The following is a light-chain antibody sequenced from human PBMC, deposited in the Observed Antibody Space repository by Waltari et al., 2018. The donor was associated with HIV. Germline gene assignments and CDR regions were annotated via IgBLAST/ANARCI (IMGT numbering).Light chain of an antibody. V-gene: IGKV3-20*01. CDR2: GAS. J-gene: IGKJ4*01. Sequence: EIVLTQSPGTLSLSPGERATLSCRASQSVSSNFLVWYQQKSGKAPRLLIYGASRRATGIPDKFSGSGSGRDFTLTISRLEPEDFAVYYCQQYGDSRLTFGGGTKVEIK. CDR1: QSVSSNF. CDR3: QQYGDSRLT.